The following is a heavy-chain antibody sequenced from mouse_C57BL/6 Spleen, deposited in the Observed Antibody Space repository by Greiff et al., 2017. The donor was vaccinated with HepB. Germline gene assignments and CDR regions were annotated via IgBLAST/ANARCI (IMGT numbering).Heavy chain of an antibody. CDR3: ARATDGYSYYFDY. Sequence: DVKLVESGGGLVKPGGSLKLSCAASGFTFSDYGMHWVRQAPEKGLEWVAYISSGSSTIYYADTVKGRFTISRDNAKNTLFLQMTSLRSEDTAMYYCARATDGYSYYFDYWGQGTTLTVSS. CDR1: GFTFSDYG. V-gene: IGHV5-17*01. CDR2: ISSGSSTI. D-gene: IGHD2-3*01. J-gene: IGHJ2*01.